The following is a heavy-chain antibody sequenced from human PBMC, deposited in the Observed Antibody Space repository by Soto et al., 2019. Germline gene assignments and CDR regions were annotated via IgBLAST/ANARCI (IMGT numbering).Heavy chain of an antibody. D-gene: IGHD3-3*01. CDR1: GYSFTNFW. CDR2: IYPGDSDT. Sequence: PGESLKLSCKGSGYSFTNFWVGWVRQAPGKGLDWLGIIYPGDSDTRYNPSFRGQVTISTDNSINTAYLQWNSLKASDTAIYYCAKHISRDFDFWSGLYYYYAMDVWGQGTTVTVSS. J-gene: IGHJ6*02. CDR3: AKHISRDFDFWSGLYYYYAMDV. V-gene: IGHV5-51*01.